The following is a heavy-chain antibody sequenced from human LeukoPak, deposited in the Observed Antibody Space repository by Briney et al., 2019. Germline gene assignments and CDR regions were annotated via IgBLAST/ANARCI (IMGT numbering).Heavy chain of an antibody. J-gene: IGHJ4*02. CDR2: INSGGST. Sequence: GGSLRLSCAASAFTFSSYWMHWVRQAPGKGLEWVSVINSGGSTYYGDSVKGRFTISRDNSKNTLYLQMNSLRAEDTAVYYCAKDYTGAYDYWGQGILVTVSS. V-gene: IGHV3-66*01. D-gene: IGHD1-1*01. CDR3: AKDYTGAYDY. CDR1: AFTFSSYW.